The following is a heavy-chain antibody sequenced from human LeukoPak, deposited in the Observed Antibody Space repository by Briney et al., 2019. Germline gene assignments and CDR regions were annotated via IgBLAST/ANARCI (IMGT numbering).Heavy chain of an antibody. D-gene: IGHD6-13*01. V-gene: IGHV5-51*01. CDR3: ARQSSSWGSHDY. CDR2: IYPGDSDT. CDR1: GYSFTSYW. Sequence: NLGESLKISCKGSGYSFTSYWIGRVRQMPGKGLEWMGIIYPGDSDTRYSPSFQGQVTISADKSISTAYLQWSSLKASDTAMYYCARQSSSWGSHDYWGQGTLVTVSS. J-gene: IGHJ4*02.